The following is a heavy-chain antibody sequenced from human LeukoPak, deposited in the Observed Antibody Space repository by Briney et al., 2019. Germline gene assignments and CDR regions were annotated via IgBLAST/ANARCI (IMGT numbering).Heavy chain of an antibody. D-gene: IGHD2-8*02. V-gene: IGHV1-46*01. CDR3: ASTGGNRRGYFDF. CDR2: IDPSDGST. Sequence: ASVKVSCKPSGYTFTAYYIHWVRQAPGQGLEWMGIIDPSDGSTNYAQTFQGRVTMTSDVSTSTAFTELSSLRSDDTAVYYCASTGGNRRGYFDFWGQGTLVTVSS. J-gene: IGHJ4*02. CDR1: GYTFTAYY.